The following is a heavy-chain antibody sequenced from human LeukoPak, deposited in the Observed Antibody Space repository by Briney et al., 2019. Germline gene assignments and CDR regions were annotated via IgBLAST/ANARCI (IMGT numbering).Heavy chain of an antibody. CDR3: AKAQGGSGWYGPNWYFDL. CDR2: ISWNSGSI. V-gene: IGHV3-9*03. Sequence: GGSLRLSCAASGFTFDDYAMHWVRQAPGKGLEWVSGISWNSGSIGYADSVKGRFTISRDNAKNSLYLQINSLRAEDMALYYCAKAQGGSGWYGPNWYFDLWGRGTLVTVSS. J-gene: IGHJ2*01. D-gene: IGHD6-19*01. CDR1: GFTFDDYA.